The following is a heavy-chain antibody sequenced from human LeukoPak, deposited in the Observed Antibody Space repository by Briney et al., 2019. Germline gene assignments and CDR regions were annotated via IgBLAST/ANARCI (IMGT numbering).Heavy chain of an antibody. D-gene: IGHD1-14*01. J-gene: IGHJ3*02. Sequence: GWSLRLSCAASGFTVSSNYMSWVRQAPGKGLEWDSVIYSGGSTYYADSVKGRFTISRDNSKNTLYLQMNSLRAEDTAVYYCARVTETRTDAFDIWGQGTMVTVSS. CDR2: IYSGGST. V-gene: IGHV3-53*01. CDR3: ARVTETRTDAFDI. CDR1: GFTVSSNY.